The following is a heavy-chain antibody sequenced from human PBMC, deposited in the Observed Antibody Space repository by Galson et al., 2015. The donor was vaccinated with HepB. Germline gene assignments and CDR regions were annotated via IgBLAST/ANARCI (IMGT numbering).Heavy chain of an antibody. D-gene: IGHD3-9*01. CDR2: TRNKANSYTT. V-gene: IGHV3-72*01. CDR1: GFTLSDYY. CDR3: ARGGPGGYNPFDY. Sequence: SLRLSCAASGFTLSDYYMDWVRQAPGKRLEWVGRTRNKANSYTTEYAASVKGRFIILRDDSKNSLYLQMNSLKTEDTAVYFCARGGPGGYNPFDYWGQGTLVTVSS. J-gene: IGHJ4*02.